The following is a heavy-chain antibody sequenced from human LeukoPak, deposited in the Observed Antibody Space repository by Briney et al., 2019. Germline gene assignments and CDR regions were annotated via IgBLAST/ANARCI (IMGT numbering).Heavy chain of an antibody. CDR3: ARNGGYSSSWSLPQYYYYYMDV. CDR1: GDSISSTNYY. CDR2: IYYSGST. V-gene: IGHV4-39*07. Sequence: SETLSLTCTVSGDSISSTNYYWGWIRQPPGKGLEWIGSIYYSGSTYYNPSLESRVTISVDTSKNQFSLKLSSVTAADTAVYYCARNGGYSSSWSLPQYYYYYMDVWGKGTTVTVSS. D-gene: IGHD6-13*01. J-gene: IGHJ6*03.